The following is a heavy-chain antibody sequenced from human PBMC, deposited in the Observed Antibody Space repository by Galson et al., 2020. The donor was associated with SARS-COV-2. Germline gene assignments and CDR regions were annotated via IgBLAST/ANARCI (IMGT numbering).Heavy chain of an antibody. D-gene: IGHD2-21*01. CDR3: ARGDMRNEYVDY. CDR2: IYSEGSST. V-gene: IGHV3-74*01. Sequence: GGSLRLSCAASGFTFSSYWMHWVRQAPGKGLVWVSRIYSEGSSTSYADSVKGRFTISGDDAKNTLYLHMRSLRAEDTAVYYCARGDMRNEYVDYWGQGTLVTVSS. CDR1: GFTFSSYW. J-gene: IGHJ4*02.